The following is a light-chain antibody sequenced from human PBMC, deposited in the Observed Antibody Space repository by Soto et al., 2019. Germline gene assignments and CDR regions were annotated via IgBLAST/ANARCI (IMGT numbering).Light chain of an antibody. Sequence: QSVLTQPPSASGTPGQRVTISCSGSSSNIGSHTVNWYQQLPGTAPRLLIYNTYYRPSGVPDRFSGSKSGTSASLAISGLQPEDEADYYCAAWDDSLNGVVFGGGTKLTVL. CDR2: NTY. J-gene: IGLJ2*01. CDR1: SSNIGSHT. V-gene: IGLV1-44*01. CDR3: AAWDDSLNGVV.